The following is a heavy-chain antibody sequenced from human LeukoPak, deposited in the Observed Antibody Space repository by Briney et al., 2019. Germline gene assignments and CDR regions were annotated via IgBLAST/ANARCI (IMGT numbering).Heavy chain of an antibody. CDR3: ARHYYGSGSTLDY. Sequence: SVPLSLTCTVSGDSMSSYYWSWIRQPPGKGLEWIGYIYYSGSTNYNPSLKSRVTISVDTSKNQFSLKLSSVTAADTAVYYCARHYYGSGSTLDYWGQGTLVTVSS. J-gene: IGHJ4*02. D-gene: IGHD3-10*01. V-gene: IGHV4-59*08. CDR1: GDSMSSYY. CDR2: IYYSGST.